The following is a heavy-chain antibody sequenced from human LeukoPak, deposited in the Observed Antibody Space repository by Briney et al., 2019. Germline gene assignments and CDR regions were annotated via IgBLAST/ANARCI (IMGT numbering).Heavy chain of an antibody. V-gene: IGHV3-7*01. D-gene: IGHD1-26*01. CDR2: IKKDGSEM. CDR3: ARQETSSYNGAFDI. Sequence: GGSLRLSCAASGFTFSSYAMSWVRQAPGKGLEWVANIKKDGSEMYYVDSVKGRFTISRDNAKNSLYLQMNSLRADDTAVYHCARQETSSYNGAFDIWGQGTMVTVSS. J-gene: IGHJ3*02. CDR1: GFTFSSYA.